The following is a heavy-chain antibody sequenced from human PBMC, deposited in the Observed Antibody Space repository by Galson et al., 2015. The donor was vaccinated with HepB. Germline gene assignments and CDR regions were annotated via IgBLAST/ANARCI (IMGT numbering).Heavy chain of an antibody. Sequence: SLRLSCAASGFTFSSYGMHWVRQAPGKGLEWVAVIWYDGSNKYYADSVKGRFTISRDSSKNTLYLQMNSLRAEDTAVYYCAGERYYYGSGSLEIYFDYWGQGTLVTVSS. CDR3: AGERYYYGSGSLEIYFDY. J-gene: IGHJ4*02. CDR2: IWYDGSNK. D-gene: IGHD3-10*01. V-gene: IGHV3-33*01. CDR1: GFTFSSYG.